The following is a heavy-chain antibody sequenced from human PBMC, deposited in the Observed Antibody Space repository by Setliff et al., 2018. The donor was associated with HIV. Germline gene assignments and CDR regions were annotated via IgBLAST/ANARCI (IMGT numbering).Heavy chain of an antibody. D-gene: IGHD3-9*01. CDR3: VRDRDWAFDY. V-gene: IGHV3-48*01. CDR1: GFTFSSYS. Sequence: GGSLRLSCAASGFTFSSYSMNWVRQAPGKGLEWISYNGIINGARHYADSMEGRFTISRDDAKNSLYLQMDSLRAEDTAVYYCVRDRDWAFDYWGQGILITVSS. J-gene: IGHJ4*02. CDR2: NGIINGAR.